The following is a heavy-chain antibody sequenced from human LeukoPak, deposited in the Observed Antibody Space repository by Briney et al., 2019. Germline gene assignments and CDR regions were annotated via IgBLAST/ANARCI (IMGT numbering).Heavy chain of an antibody. CDR2: INPNSGGT. CDR1: GGTFSKNV. J-gene: IGHJ4*02. Sequence: GASVKVSCKASGGTFSKNVVSWVRQAPGQGLEWMGWINPNSGGTNYAQKFQGRVTMTRDTSISTAYMELSRLRSDDTAVYYCARDRVTGTSSDLFDYWGQGTLVTVSS. CDR3: ARDRVTGTSSDLFDY. V-gene: IGHV1-2*02. D-gene: IGHD1-7*01.